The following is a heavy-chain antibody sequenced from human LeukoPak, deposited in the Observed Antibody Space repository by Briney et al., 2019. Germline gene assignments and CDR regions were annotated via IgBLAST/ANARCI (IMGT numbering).Heavy chain of an antibody. D-gene: IGHD6-19*01. Sequence: GGSLRLSCATPGFTVSSNYMSWVRQAPGKGLEWVSVIYDSGTTYYADSVKGRFLIFRDTSKNTVDLQMNSLRVEDTAVYYCAGRRSSGWYAYWGQGTLVTVSS. CDR3: AGRRSSGWYAY. J-gene: IGHJ4*02. CDR2: IYDSGTT. CDR1: GFTVSSNY. V-gene: IGHV3-53*01.